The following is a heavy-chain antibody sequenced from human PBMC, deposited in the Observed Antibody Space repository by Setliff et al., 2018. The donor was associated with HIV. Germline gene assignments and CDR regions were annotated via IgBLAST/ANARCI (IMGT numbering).Heavy chain of an antibody. D-gene: IGHD3-3*01. J-gene: IGHJ3*02. CDR2: VFHSGDT. CDR3: ARRTIWGDAFDI. V-gene: IGHV4-38-2*02. Sequence: PSETLSLTCNVSGYSISSGFYWGWTRQPPGKGLEWIGNVFHSGDTDYNPSLKSRITMSVETSENQFSLRLTSVTAADTAVYYCARRTIWGDAFDIWGQGTMVTVS. CDR1: GYSISSGFY.